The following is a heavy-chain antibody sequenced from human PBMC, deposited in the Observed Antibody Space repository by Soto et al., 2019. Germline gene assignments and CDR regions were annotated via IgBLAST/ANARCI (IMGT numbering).Heavy chain of an antibody. CDR2: ISYDGSNK. CDR3: AREVAAFDI. V-gene: IGHV3-30-3*01. J-gene: IGHJ3*02. Sequence: QVQLVESGGGVVQPGRSLRLSCAASGFTFSSYAMHWVRQAPGKGLEWVAVISYDGSNKYYTDSVKGRFTISIDNSKNTLYVQMNSLRGEDTAVYYCAREVAAFDIWGQGTMVTVSS. CDR1: GFTFSSYA.